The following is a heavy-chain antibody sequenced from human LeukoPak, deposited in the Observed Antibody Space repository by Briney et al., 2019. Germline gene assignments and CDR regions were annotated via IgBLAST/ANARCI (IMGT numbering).Heavy chain of an antibody. V-gene: IGHV4-34*01. CDR1: GGSFSVYY. CDR3: ARASKRDCPNGVCRDRYFQH. CDR2: INHSGST. D-gene: IGHD2-8*01. Sequence: PSETLSLTCAVYGGSFSVYYWNWIRQPPGRGLEWIGEINHSGSTNYNVSLKSRVAISVDTPKNQFSLEVSSVTAADTAVYYCARASKRDCPNGVCRDRYFQHWGQGTLVTVSS. J-gene: IGHJ1*01.